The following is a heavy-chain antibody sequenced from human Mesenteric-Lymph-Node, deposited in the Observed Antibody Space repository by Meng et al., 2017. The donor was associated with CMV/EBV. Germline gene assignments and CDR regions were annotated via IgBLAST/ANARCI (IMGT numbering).Heavy chain of an antibody. CDR2: ISAYNGDA. V-gene: IGHV1-18*01. Sequence: SVKVYCKASGYTFTSNGISWVRQAPGQGLEWMGWISAYNGDANYAQKFQGRVTMTTDTSTSTAYMELRNLKSDDTAVYYCAMSSWEYWGQGALVTVSS. CDR1: GYTFTSNG. CDR3: AMSSWEY. J-gene: IGHJ4*02. D-gene: IGHD2-2*01.